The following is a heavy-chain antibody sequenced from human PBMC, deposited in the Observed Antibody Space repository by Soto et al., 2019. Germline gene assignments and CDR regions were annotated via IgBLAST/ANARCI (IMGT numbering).Heavy chain of an antibody. J-gene: IGHJ6*02. V-gene: IGHV3-30*02. CDR3: AKDLGYYDFWSGYYYYYGMDV. D-gene: IGHD3-3*01. CDR2: IWYDGSNK. CDR1: GFTFSSYG. Sequence: GSLRLSCAASGFTFSSYGMHWVRQAPGKGLEWVAVIWYDGSNKYYADSVKGRFTISRDNSKNTLYLQMNSLRAEDTAVYYCAKDLGYYDFWSGYYYYYGMDVWGQGTTVTVSS.